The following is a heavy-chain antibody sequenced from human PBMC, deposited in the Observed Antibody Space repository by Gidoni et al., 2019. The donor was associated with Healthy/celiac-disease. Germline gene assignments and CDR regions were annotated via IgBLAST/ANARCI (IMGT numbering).Heavy chain of an antibody. J-gene: IGHJ6*02. CDR1: GSTFSSYW. CDR3: ARAGGYYYGMDV. D-gene: IGHD3-16*01. Sequence: EVQLVESGGGLVQPGGSLRLSCAASGSTFSSYWMHWVRQAPGKGLVWVSRINSDGSSTSYADSVKGRFTISRDNAKNTLYLQMNSLRAEDTAVYYCARAGGYYYGMDVWGQGTTVTVSS. V-gene: IGHV3-74*01. CDR2: INSDGSST.